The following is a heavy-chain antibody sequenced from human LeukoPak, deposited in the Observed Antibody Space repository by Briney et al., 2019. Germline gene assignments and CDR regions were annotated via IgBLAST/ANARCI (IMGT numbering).Heavy chain of an antibody. D-gene: IGHD6-13*01. J-gene: IGHJ4*02. CDR3: AKGRTGYIPDS. Sequence: GGSLRLSCAASGFTFSGAWMCWVRQAPGKGLEWVSVISGNGGTTYYAESVKGRFTISRDNSKNTLYLQMNSLRVEDTAVYFCAKGRTGYIPDSWGQGTLVTVSS. V-gene: IGHV3-23*01. CDR2: ISGNGGTT. CDR1: GFTFSGAW.